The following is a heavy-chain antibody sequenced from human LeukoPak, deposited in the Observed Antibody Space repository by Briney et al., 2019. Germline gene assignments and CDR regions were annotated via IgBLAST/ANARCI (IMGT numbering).Heavy chain of an antibody. CDR1: GFAFSGYW. Sequence: PGGSLRLSCEASGFAFSGYWMHWVRQAPGKGLVWVSRINPNGITTTYVDSVRGRFTVSRDNAKNTLYLQMNSLRAEDTAVYYCAREYRYDYSNGWFDPWGQGTLVTVSS. J-gene: IGHJ5*02. D-gene: IGHD4-11*01. CDR3: AREYRYDYSNGWFDP. CDR2: INPNGITT. V-gene: IGHV3-74*01.